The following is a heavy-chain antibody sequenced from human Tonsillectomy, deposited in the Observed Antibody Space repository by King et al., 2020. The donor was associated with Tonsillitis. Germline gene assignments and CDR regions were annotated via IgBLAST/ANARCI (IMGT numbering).Heavy chain of an antibody. D-gene: IGHD3-9*01. Sequence: VQLVESGGGVVQPGRSLRLSCAASGFTFSSYGMHWVRQAPGKGLEWGAVIWYDGSNKYYADPVTGRFTISRANSKKTLYLQRNSLRAEDTAVYYCGRRFSDWAPYFDYWGQGTLVTVSS. CDR2: IWYDGSNK. CDR3: GRRFSDWAPYFDY. CDR1: GFTFSSYG. J-gene: IGHJ4*02. V-gene: IGHV3-33*01.